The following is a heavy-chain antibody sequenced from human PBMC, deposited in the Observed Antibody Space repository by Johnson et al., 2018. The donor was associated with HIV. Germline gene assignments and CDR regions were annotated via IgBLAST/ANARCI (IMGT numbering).Heavy chain of an antibody. V-gene: IGHV3-30-3*01. CDR3: ASGPELDSGWYEEKGNAFDI. Sequence: VHLVESGGGVVQPGRSLRLSCAASGFTFSSYAMHWVRQAPGKGLEWVAVISYDGSNKYYADSVKGRFTISRDNSKNTLYLQMNSLRAEDTAVCYCASGPELDSGWYEEKGNAFDIWGQGTMVTVSS. CDR2: ISYDGSNK. J-gene: IGHJ3*02. CDR1: GFTFSSYA. D-gene: IGHD6-19*01.